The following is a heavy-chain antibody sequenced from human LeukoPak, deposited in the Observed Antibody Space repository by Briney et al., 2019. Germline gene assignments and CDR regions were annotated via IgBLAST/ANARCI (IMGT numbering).Heavy chain of an antibody. J-gene: IGHJ4*02. CDR2: IFSGGGT. D-gene: IGHD4-17*01. V-gene: IGHV3-66*01. CDR3: ARGVYVAYGFDY. CDR1: GFTVSSNY. Sequence: GGSLRLFCAASGFTVSSNYMSWVRQAPGKGLEWVSVIFSGGGTYYADSVKGRFTISRDNSKNTLYLQMNSLRAEDTAVYYCARGVYVAYGFDYWGQGALVTASS.